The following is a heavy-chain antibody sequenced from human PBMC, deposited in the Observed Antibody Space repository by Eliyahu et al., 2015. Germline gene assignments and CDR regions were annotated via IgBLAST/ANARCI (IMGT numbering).Heavy chain of an antibody. D-gene: IGHD5-24*01. V-gene: IGHV3-21*01. CDR3: ARGLSPLEMAILY. CDR2: ICSSSSYI. J-gene: IGHJ4*02. CDR1: GFTFSSYS. Sequence: EVQLVESGGGLVKPGGSLRLSCAASGFTFSSYSMNWVRQAPGEGLGWGSSICSSSSYIYYADSVKGRFTISRDNAKNSLYLQMNSLRAEDTAVYYCARGLSPLEMAILYWGQGTLVTVSS.